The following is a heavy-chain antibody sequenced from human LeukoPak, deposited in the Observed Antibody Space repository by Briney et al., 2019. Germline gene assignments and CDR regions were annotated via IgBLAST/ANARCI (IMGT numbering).Heavy chain of an antibody. D-gene: IGHD3-10*01. CDR2: MNPNSGNT. CDR3: ARDPGRGVRNFDY. CDR1: GYTFTSCD. Sequence: ASVKVSCKASGYTFTSCDINWARQATGQGLEWMGWMNPNSGNTGYAQKFQGRVTITRNTSISTAYMELSSLRSDDTAVYYCARDPGRGVRNFDYWGQGTLVTVSS. V-gene: IGHV1-8*03. J-gene: IGHJ4*02.